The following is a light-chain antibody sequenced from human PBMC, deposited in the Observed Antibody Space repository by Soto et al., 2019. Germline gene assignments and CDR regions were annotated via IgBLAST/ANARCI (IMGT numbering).Light chain of an antibody. CDR2: EVS. Sequence: QSALTQPASVSGSPGQSITISCTGTSSDVGGYNYVSWYQQHPGKAPKLMIYEVSNRPSGVSNRFSGSKSGNTASLTISGLHAEDEADYYCSSYTSSSIYVFGTGTKLTVL. V-gene: IGLV2-14*01. J-gene: IGLJ1*01. CDR1: SSDVGGYNY. CDR3: SSYTSSSIYV.